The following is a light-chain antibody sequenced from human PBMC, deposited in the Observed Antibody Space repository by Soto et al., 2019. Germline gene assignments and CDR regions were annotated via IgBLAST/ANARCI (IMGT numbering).Light chain of an antibody. CDR2: GAS. CDR1: QSVSSSY. J-gene: IGKJ1*01. CDR3: QQYSSFSRT. V-gene: IGKV3-20*01. Sequence: EIVFTQSPGTLSLSPGERATLSCRASQSVSSSYLAWYQQKPGQAPRLLIYGASTRATGIPARFSGSGSGTEFTLTISSLQPDDFATFYCQQYSSFSRTFGQGTKVDIK.